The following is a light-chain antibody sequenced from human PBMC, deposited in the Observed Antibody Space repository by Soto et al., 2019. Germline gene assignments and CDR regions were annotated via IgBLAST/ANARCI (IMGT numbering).Light chain of an antibody. Sequence: QSALTQPASVSGSPGQSISISCIGTSSDVGAFYYVSWYQHHPGKAPQLIIYDVTSRPSGVSNRFSASKSGNTASLTISGLQAEDEADYYCSSYTTRNTEVFGTGTKVTVL. V-gene: IGLV2-14*03. CDR1: SSDVGAFYY. CDR3: SSYTTRNTEV. CDR2: DVT. J-gene: IGLJ1*01.